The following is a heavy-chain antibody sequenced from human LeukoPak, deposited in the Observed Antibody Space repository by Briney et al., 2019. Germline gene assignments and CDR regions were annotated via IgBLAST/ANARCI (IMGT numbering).Heavy chain of an antibody. Sequence: GGSLRLSCAASGFTFSSYGMHWVRQAPGKGLEWVAVIWYDGSNKYYADSVKGRFTISRDNSKNTLYLQMNSLRAEDTAVYYCARDQGKGYGSGSKPIYYYCGMDVWGQGTTVTVSS. CDR2: IWYDGSNK. CDR1: GFTFSSYG. D-gene: IGHD3-10*01. V-gene: IGHV3-33*01. CDR3: ARDQGKGYGSGSKPIYYYCGMDV. J-gene: IGHJ6*02.